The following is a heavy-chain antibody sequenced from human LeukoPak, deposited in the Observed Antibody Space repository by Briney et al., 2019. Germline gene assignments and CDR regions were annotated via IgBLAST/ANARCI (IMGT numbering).Heavy chain of an antibody. Sequence: GRSLRLSCAASGFTFDDYAMHWVRQAPGKGLEWVSGISWNSGSMGYADSVKGRFTISRDNAKNSLYLQMNSLRAEDMALYYCAKDEGRYSYGFLDAFDIWGQGTMVTVSS. V-gene: IGHV3-9*03. CDR2: ISWNSGSM. J-gene: IGHJ3*02. CDR3: AKDEGRYSYGFLDAFDI. D-gene: IGHD5-18*01. CDR1: GFTFDDYA.